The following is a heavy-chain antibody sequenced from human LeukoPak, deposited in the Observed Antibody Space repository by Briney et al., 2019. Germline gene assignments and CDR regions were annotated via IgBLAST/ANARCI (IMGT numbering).Heavy chain of an antibody. CDR2: IYSGGDT. Sequence: GGSLRLSCAASGFTVTNNYMSWVRQAPGKGLEWVSAIYSGGDTYYADFVKGRFTISRDNSKNTLNLQMNILRAEDTAVYYCARADRNHGCNWFDSWGQGTLVTVSS. CDR1: GFTVTNNY. J-gene: IGHJ5*01. D-gene: IGHD1-14*01. V-gene: IGHV3-53*01. CDR3: ARADRNHGCNWFDS.